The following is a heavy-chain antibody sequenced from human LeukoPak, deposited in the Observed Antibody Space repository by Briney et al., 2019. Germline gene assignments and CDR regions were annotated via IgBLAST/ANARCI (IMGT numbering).Heavy chain of an antibody. CDR2: INPNSGGT. CDR3: ARELSGSYPMGYYYYGMDV. V-gene: IGHV1-2*02. D-gene: IGHD1-26*01. Sequence: ASVKVSCKASGYTFTGYYMHWVRQAHGQGLEWMGWINPNSGGTNYAQKFQGRVTMTRDTSISTAYMELSRLRSDDTAVYYCARELSGSYPMGYYYYGMDVWGQGTTVTVSS. CDR1: GYTFTGYY. J-gene: IGHJ6*02.